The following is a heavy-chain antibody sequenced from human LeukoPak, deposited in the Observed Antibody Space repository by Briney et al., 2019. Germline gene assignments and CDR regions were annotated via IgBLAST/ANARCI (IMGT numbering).Heavy chain of an antibody. V-gene: IGHV1-18*01. D-gene: IGHD6-19*01. CDR3: AREGYSSGWFDY. CDR1: GYTLTYYG. J-gene: IGHJ4*02. Sequence: ASVKVSCKASGYTLTYYGVSWVRQAPGQGLEWMGWISGYNGNTNYAQKLQGRVTMTTDTSTSTVYMELRSLRSDDTAVYYCAREGYSSGWFDYWGQGTLVTVSS. CDR2: ISGYNGNT.